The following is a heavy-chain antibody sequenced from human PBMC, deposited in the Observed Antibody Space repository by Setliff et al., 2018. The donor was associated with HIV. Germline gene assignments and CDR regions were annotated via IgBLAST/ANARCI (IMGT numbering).Heavy chain of an antibody. V-gene: IGHV4-34*01. CDR1: GGSFSGYY. CDR3: AREGDYNFWSGYDWFDP. D-gene: IGHD3-3*01. Sequence: SETLSLTCAVYGGSFSGYYWSWIRQPPGKGLEWIGEINHSGSTNYNPSLKSRVTISVDTSKNQFSLKLSSVTAADTAVYYCAREGDYNFWSGYDWFDPWGQGTLVTVSS. CDR2: INHSGST. J-gene: IGHJ5*02.